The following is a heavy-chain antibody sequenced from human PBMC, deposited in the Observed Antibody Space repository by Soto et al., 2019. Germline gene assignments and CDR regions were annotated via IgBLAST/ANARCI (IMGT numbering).Heavy chain of an antibody. V-gene: IGHV3-23*01. CDR3: AKAGVTIFVMSPRALDY. CDR2: ISGSGGST. Sequence: GGSLRLFCAASGFTFSSYAMSWVRQAPGKGLEWVSAISGSGGSTYYADSVKGRFTISRDNSKNTLYLQMNSLRAEDTAVYYCAKAGVTIFVMSPRALDYWGQGTLVTVSS. J-gene: IGHJ4*02. D-gene: IGHD3-3*01. CDR1: GFTFSSYA.